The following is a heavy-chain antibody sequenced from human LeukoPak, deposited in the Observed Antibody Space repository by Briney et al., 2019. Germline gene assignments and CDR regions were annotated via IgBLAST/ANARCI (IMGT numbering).Heavy chain of an antibody. CDR2: IIPIFGIA. D-gene: IGHD2-2*01. J-gene: IGHJ4*02. CDR1: GGTFSSYA. Sequence: SVKVSCKASGGTFSSYAISWVRQAPGQGLEWMGRIIPIFGIANYAQKFQGRVTITADKSTSTAYMELSSLRSEDTAAYYCARDELVVPAAIWGQGTLVTVSS. V-gene: IGHV1-69*04. CDR3: ARDELVVPAAI.